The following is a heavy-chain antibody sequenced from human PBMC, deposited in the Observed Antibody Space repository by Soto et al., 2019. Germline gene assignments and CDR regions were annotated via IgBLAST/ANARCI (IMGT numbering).Heavy chain of an antibody. V-gene: IGHV4-38-2*01. J-gene: IGHJ4*01. CDR3: ERVIVEMEFDY. Sequence: SETLSLTCAVSGYSISSGYYWGWIRQPPGKGLEWIGSIYHSGSTYYNPSLKSRVTISVDTSKNQFSLKLSSVTAADTAVYYCERVIVEMEFDYWGQGTLVTVSS. CDR1: GYSISSGYY. CDR2: IYHSGST. D-gene: IGHD2-15*01.